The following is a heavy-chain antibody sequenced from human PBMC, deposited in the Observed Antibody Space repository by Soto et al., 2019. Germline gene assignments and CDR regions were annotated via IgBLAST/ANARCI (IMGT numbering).Heavy chain of an antibody. CDR1: GGSFSGYY. Sequence: SETLSLTCAVYGGSFSGYYWSWIRQPPGKGLEWIGEINHSGSTNYNPSLKSRVTISVDTSKNQFSLKLSSVTAADTAVYYCARGPLWFGESFTFFDYWGQGTLVTVSS. D-gene: IGHD3-10*01. V-gene: IGHV4-34*01. CDR3: ARGPLWFGESFTFFDY. CDR2: INHSGST. J-gene: IGHJ4*02.